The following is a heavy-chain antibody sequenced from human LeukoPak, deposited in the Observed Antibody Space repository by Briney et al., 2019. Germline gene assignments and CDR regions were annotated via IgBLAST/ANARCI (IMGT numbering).Heavy chain of an antibody. CDR3: AKDMTRYSSGVKIDY. Sequence: GGSLRLSCAASGFTFSSYAMSWVRQAPGKGLEWVSAISDSGGSTYYADSVKGRFTISRDNSKNTLYLQMNSLRAEDTAVYYCAKDMTRYSSGVKIDYWGQGTLVTVSS. J-gene: IGHJ4*02. CDR2: ISDSGGST. V-gene: IGHV3-23*01. D-gene: IGHD6-19*01. CDR1: GFTFSSYA.